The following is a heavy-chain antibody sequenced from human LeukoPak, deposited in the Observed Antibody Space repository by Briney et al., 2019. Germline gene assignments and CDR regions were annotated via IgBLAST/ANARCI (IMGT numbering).Heavy chain of an antibody. CDR3: ARVAGYYNGSGYYYGGDYFDC. CDR2: IIPILGIA. Sequence: SVKVSCKASGGTFSSYAISWVRQAPGQGLEWMGWIIPILGIANYAQKFQGRVTITTDKSTGTAYMELSSLRPEDTPVYYFARVAGYYNGSGYYYGGDYFDCGGQGALGTGSP. V-gene: IGHV1-69*10. J-gene: IGHJ4*02. D-gene: IGHD3-22*01. CDR1: GGTFSSYA.